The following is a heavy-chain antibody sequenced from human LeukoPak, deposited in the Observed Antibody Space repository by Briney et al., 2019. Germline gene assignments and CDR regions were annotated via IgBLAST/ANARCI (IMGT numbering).Heavy chain of an antibody. V-gene: IGHV1-69*05. Sequence: SSVKVSCKASGGTFSSYAISWVRQAPGQGLEWMGRIIPIFGTAHYAQKFQGRVTITTDESTSTAYMELSSLRSEDTAVYYCARGHEWLFDYWGQGTLVTVSS. CDR1: GGTFSSYA. CDR2: IIPIFGTA. CDR3: ARGHEWLFDY. D-gene: IGHD3-3*01. J-gene: IGHJ4*02.